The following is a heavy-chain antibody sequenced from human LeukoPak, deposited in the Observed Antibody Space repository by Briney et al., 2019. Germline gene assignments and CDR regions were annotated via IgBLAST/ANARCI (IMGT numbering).Heavy chain of an antibody. V-gene: IGHV3-13*01. D-gene: IGHD3-10*01. CDR1: GFTLSTYD. J-gene: IGHJ3*02. Sequence: GGSLRLSCAASGFTLSTYDMHWVRRVTGEALEWVSMIYEAGNTYYTGSVKGRFTISRENAKNSLYLQMHGLTAGDTAVYYCAREMSGSNDAFDIWGPGTMVTVSS. CDR2: IYEAGNT. CDR3: AREMSGSNDAFDI.